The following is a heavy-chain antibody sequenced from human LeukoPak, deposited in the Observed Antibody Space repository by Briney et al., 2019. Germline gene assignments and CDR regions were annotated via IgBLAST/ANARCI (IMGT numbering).Heavy chain of an antibody. CDR3: ARNRGYCSSTSCYRDYYYYGMDV. CDR2: IYYSGST. CDR1: GGSISSYY. V-gene: IGHV4-59*12. J-gene: IGHJ6*02. Sequence: SETLSLTCTVSGGSISSYYWSWIRQPPGKGLEWIGYIYYSGSTNYNPSLKSRVTISVDTSKNQFSLKLSSVTAADTAVYYCARNRGYCSSTSCYRDYYYYGMDVWGQGTTVTVS. D-gene: IGHD2-2*02.